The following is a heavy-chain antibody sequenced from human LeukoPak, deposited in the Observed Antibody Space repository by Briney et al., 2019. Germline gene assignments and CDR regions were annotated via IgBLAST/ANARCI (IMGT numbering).Heavy chain of an antibody. CDR2: IYSGGIT. CDR3: ARRSSTSFFFDY. CDR1: GFTFSSNY. V-gene: IGHV3-53*01. Sequence: GGSLRLSCAASGFTFSSNYMSWVRQAPGKGLEWVSVIYSGGITYYADSVKGRFTISRDNSKNTLHLQMNSLRAEDTAVCYCARRSSTSFFFDYWGQGTLVTVSS. J-gene: IGHJ4*02. D-gene: IGHD2-2*01.